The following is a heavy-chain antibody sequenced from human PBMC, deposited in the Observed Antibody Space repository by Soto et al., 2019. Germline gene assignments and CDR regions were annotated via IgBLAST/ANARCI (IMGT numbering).Heavy chain of an antibody. D-gene: IGHD4-17*01. CDR2: IRNEPYGYTT. Sequence: PGGSLRLSCVASGFSLSEHYMDWVRQAPGKGLEWLGLIRNEPYGYTTNYAASVKGRFTISRDDSKNSLFLQMDSLTAEDAAIYNCADVTCNRDYLPGGQGTLVTVSS. CDR3: ADVTCNRDYLP. CDR1: GFSLSEHY. J-gene: IGHJ4*02. V-gene: IGHV3-72*01.